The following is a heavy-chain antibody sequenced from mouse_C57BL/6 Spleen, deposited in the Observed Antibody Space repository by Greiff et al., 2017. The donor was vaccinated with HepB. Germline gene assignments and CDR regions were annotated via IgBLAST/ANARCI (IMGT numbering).Heavy chain of an antibody. V-gene: IGHV3-6*01. D-gene: IGHD2-4*01. CDR1: GYSITSGYY. J-gene: IGHJ4*01. Sequence: EVQLQQSGPGLVKPSQSLSLTCSVTGYSITSGYYWNWIRQFPGNKLEWMGYISYDGSNNYNPSLKNRISITRDTSKNQFFLKLNSVTTEDTATYYCARADYGGYYYAMDYWGQGTSVTVSS. CDR3: ARADYGGYYYAMDY. CDR2: ISYDGSN.